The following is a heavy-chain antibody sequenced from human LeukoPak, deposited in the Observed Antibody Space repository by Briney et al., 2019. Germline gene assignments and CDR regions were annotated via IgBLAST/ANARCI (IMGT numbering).Heavy chain of an antibody. V-gene: IGHV1-18*01. CDR3: AREGSPFYYYYMDV. D-gene: IGHD2-15*01. J-gene: IGHJ6*03. CDR2: ISTYNGNT. CDR1: GYTFTIYG. Sequence: ASVKVSCKASGYTFTIYGISWVRQAPGQGLEWMGWISTYNGNTNYAQKLQGRVTMTTDTSTSIAYMELRSLRSDDTAVYYCAREGSPFYYYYMDVWGKGTTVTVSS.